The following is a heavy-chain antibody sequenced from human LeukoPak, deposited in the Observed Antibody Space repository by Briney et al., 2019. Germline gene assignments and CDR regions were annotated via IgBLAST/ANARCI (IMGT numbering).Heavy chain of an antibody. CDR1: GFTFSNAW. CDR3: TTGGVFDL. V-gene: IGHV3-15*01. Sequence: PGGSLRLSCAASGFTFSNAWMSWVRQAPGKGREWVGRITSKTDGGTTDYAAPVKGRFTISRDDSKNTLYLQMSSLKAEDTAVYYCTTGGVFDLWGQGTMVTVSS. CDR2: ITSKTDGGTT. J-gene: IGHJ3*01.